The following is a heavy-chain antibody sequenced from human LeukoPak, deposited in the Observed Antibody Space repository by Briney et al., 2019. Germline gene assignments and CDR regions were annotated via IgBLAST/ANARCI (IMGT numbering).Heavy chain of an antibody. CDR1: GFTFSNYA. CDR2: ISGNDGTI. D-gene: IGHD3-22*01. J-gene: IGHJ4*02. V-gene: IGHV3-23*01. Sequence: QTGGSLRLSCAASGFTFSNYAMSWVRQAPGKGLEWVSGISGNDGTIYYANSVKGRFTISRDNSKNTLNLQMNSLRAEDTAVYYCAKDGYGHDYWGQGTLVTVSS. CDR3: AKDGYGHDY.